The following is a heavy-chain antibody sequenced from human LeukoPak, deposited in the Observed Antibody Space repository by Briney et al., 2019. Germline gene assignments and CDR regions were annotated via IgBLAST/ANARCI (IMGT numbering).Heavy chain of an antibody. V-gene: IGHV3-23*01. CDR3: AGHDILTGYFDY. CDR1: GFTFSSYA. J-gene: IGHJ4*02. CDR2: ISGSGGST. D-gene: IGHD3-9*01. Sequence: GGSLRLSCAASGFTFSSYAMSWVRQAPGKGLEWVSAISGSGGSTYYADSVKGRFTISRDNSKNTLYLQMNSLRAEDTAVYYCAGHDILTGYFDYWGQGTLVTVSP.